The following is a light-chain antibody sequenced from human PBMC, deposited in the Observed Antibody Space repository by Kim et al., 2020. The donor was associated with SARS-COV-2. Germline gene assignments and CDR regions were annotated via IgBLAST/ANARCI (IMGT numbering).Light chain of an antibody. J-gene: IGLJ1*01. CDR2: EVT. Sequence: PGESVAISCSGTRGDFGSYKYDSWYQQHPGKSPKLIIYEVTKRPSGVPDRFSGSMSGNTASLTVSGLQAEDEADYYCASHGGYDYVFGTGTKVTVL. V-gene: IGLV2-8*01. CDR1: RGDFGSYKY. CDR3: ASHGGYDYV.